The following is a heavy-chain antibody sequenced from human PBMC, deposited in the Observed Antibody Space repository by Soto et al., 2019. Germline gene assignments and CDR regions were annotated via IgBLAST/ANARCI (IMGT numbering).Heavy chain of an antibody. CDR2: TYYRSKCYN. J-gene: IGHJ5*02. CDR3: TRGPDSSYNWFDP. D-gene: IGHD6-6*01. CDR1: GDSVSSNSAA. Sequence: SQTLSLTCAISGDSVSSNSAAWNWIRQSPSRGLEWLGSTYYRSKCYNDYAVSVKSRITVNPDTSKNQFNLQLNYVAPEYTAVYYCTRGPDSSYNWFDPWGQGTLVNVSS. V-gene: IGHV6-1*01.